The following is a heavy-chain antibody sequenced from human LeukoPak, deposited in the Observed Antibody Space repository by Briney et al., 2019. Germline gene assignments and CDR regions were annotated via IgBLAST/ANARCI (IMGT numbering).Heavy chain of an antibody. J-gene: IGHJ4*02. CDR3: ATNYYDSSGYFPDFDY. CDR2: ISGSGRDT. V-gene: IGHV3-23*01. CDR1: GFTFSSYA. D-gene: IGHD3-22*01. Sequence: PGGSLRLSCAASGFTFSSYAMNWVRQAPVKGVEWVSGISGSGRDTYYADSVKGRFTISRDNSKNTLYLQMNSLRADDTAVYYCATNYYDSSGYFPDFDYWGQGALVSVSS.